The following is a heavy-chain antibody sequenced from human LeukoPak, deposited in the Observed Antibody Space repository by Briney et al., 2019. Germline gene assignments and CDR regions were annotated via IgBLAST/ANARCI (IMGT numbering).Heavy chain of an antibody. J-gene: IGHJ4*02. CDR2: ISGSGGST. Sequence: GGSLRLSCAASGFTFSSYAMSWVRQAPGKGLEWVSAISGSGGSTYYADSVKGRFTISRDNSKNTLYLQMNSLRAEDTAVYYCAKDSIVVVPAAILYYFDYWGQGTLVTVSS. D-gene: IGHD2-2*01. CDR1: GFTFSSYA. V-gene: IGHV3-23*01. CDR3: AKDSIVVVPAAILYYFDY.